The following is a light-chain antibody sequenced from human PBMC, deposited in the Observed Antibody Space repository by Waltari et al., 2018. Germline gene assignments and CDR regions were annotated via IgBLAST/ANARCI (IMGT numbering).Light chain of an antibody. V-gene: IGLV3-25*03. Sequence: YELTQTPSVSVSPGQTARIPCSGEAFPKQYGYWYQQKPGQAPVLVMYKDNVRPSGVPERFSGSSSGTTVTLTISGVQAEDEADYYCQSSDRSGTYVVFGGGTTLTVL. CDR3: QSSDRSGTYVV. CDR2: KDN. J-gene: IGLJ2*01. CDR1: AFPKQY.